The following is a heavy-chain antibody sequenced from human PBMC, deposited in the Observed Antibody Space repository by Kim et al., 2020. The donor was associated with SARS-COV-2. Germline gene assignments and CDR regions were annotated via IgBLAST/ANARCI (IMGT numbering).Heavy chain of an antibody. CDR3: ARERKGIDY. CDR2: IYHSGST. D-gene: IGHD3-10*01. Sequence: SETLSLTCAVSGGSISSGGYSWSWIRQPPGKGLEWIGYIYHSGSTYYNPSLKSRVTISVDRSKNQFSLKLSSVTAADTAVYYCARERKGIDYWGQGTLVT. CDR1: GGSISSGGYS. J-gene: IGHJ4*02. V-gene: IGHV4-30-2*01.